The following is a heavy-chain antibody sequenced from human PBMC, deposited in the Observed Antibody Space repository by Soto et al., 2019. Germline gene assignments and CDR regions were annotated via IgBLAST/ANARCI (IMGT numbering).Heavy chain of an antibody. V-gene: IGHV3-49*03. J-gene: IGHJ4*01. CDR1: GFTLGDYA. CDR2: IKMKAHGGTS. CDR3: TRDYPTQIGTPFFHF. D-gene: IGHD3-3*01. Sequence: GGSLRLSCTTSGFTLGDYAMSWFLQAPGKRLEWLGVIKMKAHGGTSEYAASVQGRFVISRDDPKDTAYLQMNSLKTDDTAVYYCTRDYPTQIGTPFFHFWGQGTLVTV.